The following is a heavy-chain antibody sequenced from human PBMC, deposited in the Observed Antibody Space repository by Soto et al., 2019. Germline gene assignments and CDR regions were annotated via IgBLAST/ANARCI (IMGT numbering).Heavy chain of an antibody. J-gene: IGHJ4*02. CDR1: GYTLPELS. D-gene: IGHD2-8*01. CDR2: FDPEDGET. CDR3: AAHTLMVYASFLPPDY. V-gene: IGHV1-24*01. Sequence: ASVKVSCKVSGYTLPELSMHWVRQAPGKGLEWMGGFDPEDGETIYAQKFQGRVTMTEDTSTDTAYMELSSLRSEDTAVYYCAAHTLMVYASFLPPDYWGQGTLVTVSS.